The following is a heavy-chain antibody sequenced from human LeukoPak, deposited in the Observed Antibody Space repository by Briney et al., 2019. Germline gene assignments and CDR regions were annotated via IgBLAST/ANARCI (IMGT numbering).Heavy chain of an antibody. CDR2: IYTSGST. D-gene: IGHD3-22*01. V-gene: IGHV4-4*07. CDR1: GGSISSYY. J-gene: IGHJ3*02. CDR3: ARGPDYYDSSGYDAFDI. Sequence: SETLSLTCTVSGGSISSYYWSWIRQPAGKELEWIGRIYTSGSTNYSPSLKSRVTMSVDTSKNQFSLKLSSVTAADTAVYYCARGPDYYDSSGYDAFDIWGQGTMVTVSS.